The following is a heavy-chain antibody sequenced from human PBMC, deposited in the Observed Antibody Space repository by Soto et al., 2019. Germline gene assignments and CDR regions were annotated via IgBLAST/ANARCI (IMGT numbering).Heavy chain of an antibody. V-gene: IGHV3-23*01. D-gene: IGHD1-1*01. Sequence: EVQLLESGGGLVQPGGSLRLSCAASGFTFSSYAMSWVRQAPGKGLEWVSAISGSGGSTYYADSVKGRFTISRDNSKNTLYLQMNRLRAEDTAVYYCAKDHNLERREGVWYFDLWGRGTLVTVSS. CDR1: GFTFSSYA. CDR2: ISGSGGST. CDR3: AKDHNLERREGVWYFDL. J-gene: IGHJ2*01.